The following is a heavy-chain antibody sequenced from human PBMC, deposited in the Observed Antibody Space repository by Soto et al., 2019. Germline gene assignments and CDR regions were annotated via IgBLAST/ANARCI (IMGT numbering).Heavy chain of an antibody. CDR2: ISSSSSTI. V-gene: IGHV3-48*01. J-gene: IGHJ5*02. D-gene: IGHD6-13*01. CDR1: GFTFSSYS. CDR3: ARDSWEQRLVPCTLNWFDP. Sequence: GSLRLSCAASGFTFSSYSMNWVRQAPGKGLEWVSYISSSSSTIYYADSVKGRFTISRDNAKNSLYLQMNSLRAEDTAVYYCARDSWEQRLVPCTLNWFDPWGQGTLVTVSS.